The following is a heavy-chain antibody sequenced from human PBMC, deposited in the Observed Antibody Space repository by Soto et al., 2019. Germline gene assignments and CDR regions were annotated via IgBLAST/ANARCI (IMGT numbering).Heavy chain of an antibody. Sequence: SETLSLTCTVSGGSISSGDYYWSWIRQPPGKGLEWIGYIYYSGSTYYNPSLKSRVTISVDTSKNQFSLKLSSVTAADTAVYYCARERFENWFDPXGQGTLVTVS. D-gene: IGHD3-10*01. CDR2: IYYSGST. CDR1: GGSISSGDYY. CDR3: ARERFENWFDP. J-gene: IGHJ5*02. V-gene: IGHV4-30-4*01.